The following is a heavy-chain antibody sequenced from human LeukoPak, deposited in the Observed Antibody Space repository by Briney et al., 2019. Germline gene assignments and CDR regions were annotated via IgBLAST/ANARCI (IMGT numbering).Heavy chain of an antibody. D-gene: IGHD2-15*01. Sequence: ASVKVSCKASGYAFSNYRITWVRQAPGQGLEWMGETSPYRDHTNSAQKFQGRVTVTTDTSTTTAYMELRSLTSDDTAVYYCATTYCSGGSCYRYYYYYGMDVWGQGTTVTVSS. J-gene: IGHJ6*02. CDR2: TSPYRDHT. CDR3: ATTYCSGGSCYRYYYYYGMDV. CDR1: GYAFSNYR. V-gene: IGHV1-18*04.